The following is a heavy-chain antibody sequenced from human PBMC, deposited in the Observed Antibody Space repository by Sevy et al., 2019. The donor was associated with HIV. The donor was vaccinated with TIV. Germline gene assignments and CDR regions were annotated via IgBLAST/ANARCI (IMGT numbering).Heavy chain of an antibody. CDR2: IYYSGST. V-gene: IGHV4-30-4*01. Sequence: SETLSLTCTVSGGSISSGDYYWSWIRQPPGKGLEWIGYIYYSGSTYYNPSLKSRVTISVDTSKNQLSLKLSSVTAADTAVYYCARDSYYDILTGYYPSGMDVWGQGTTVTVSS. CDR1: GGSISSGDYY. D-gene: IGHD3-9*01. J-gene: IGHJ6*02. CDR3: ARDSYYDILTGYYPSGMDV.